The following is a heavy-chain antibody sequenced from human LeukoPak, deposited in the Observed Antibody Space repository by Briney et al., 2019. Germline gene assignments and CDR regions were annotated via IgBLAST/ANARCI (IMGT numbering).Heavy chain of an antibody. D-gene: IGHD3-10*01. CDR3: AKDSELFYYGFGTDY. V-gene: IGHV1-2*02. Sequence: ASVKVSCKASGYRFTGYYIHWVRLAPGQGLGLMGFINLGRGDTLYAQKLHDRVSMTRDTSVNTAYMELSSLTSNDTAVYYCAKDSELFYYGFGTDYWGQGTPVTVSS. CDR1: GYRFTGYY. CDR2: INLGRGDT. J-gene: IGHJ4*02.